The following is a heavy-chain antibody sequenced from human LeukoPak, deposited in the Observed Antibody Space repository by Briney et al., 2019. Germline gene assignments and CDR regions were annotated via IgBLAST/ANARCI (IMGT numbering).Heavy chain of an antibody. D-gene: IGHD6-13*01. CDR1: GYTFTTYA. V-gene: IGHV7-4-1*02. J-gene: IGHJ4*02. Sequence: RASVKVSCKASGYTFTTYAMNWVRQAPGQGLEWMGWIDTNTGNPTYAQDFTGRFVFSLDTSVSTAYLQISSLQAEDTAVYYCTRGHTGGYSRNEYWGQGTLVTVSS. CDR3: TRGHTGGYSRNEY. CDR2: IDTNTGNP.